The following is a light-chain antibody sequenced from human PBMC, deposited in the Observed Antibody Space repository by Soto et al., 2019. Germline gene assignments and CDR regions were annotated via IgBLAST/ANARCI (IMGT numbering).Light chain of an antibody. CDR1: SSDVGGYNY. CDR2: EVS. V-gene: IGLV2-14*01. J-gene: IGLJ1*01. Sequence: QSVLTQPASVSGSPGQPITISCTGTSSDVGGYNYVSWYQQHPGKAPKLMIYEVSNRPSGVSNRFSGSKSGNTASLTISGLQAEAEADYYCSSYTSSKGVFGTGTKVTVL. CDR3: SSYTSSKGV.